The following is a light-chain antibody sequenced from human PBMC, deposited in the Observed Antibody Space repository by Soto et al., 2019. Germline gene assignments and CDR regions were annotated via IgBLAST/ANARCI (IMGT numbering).Light chain of an antibody. CDR1: QSVSSGY. J-gene: IGKJ5*01. Sequence: IVLTQSTGTLSLSPGERATLSCRASQSVSSGYLAWYQQKPGQAPRLLIYGASSRATGIPDRFSGSGSGPDFTLTISRVEPEDFAVYYCQQYGSSPSTFGQGTRLEIK. CDR3: QQYGSSPST. CDR2: GAS. V-gene: IGKV3-20*01.